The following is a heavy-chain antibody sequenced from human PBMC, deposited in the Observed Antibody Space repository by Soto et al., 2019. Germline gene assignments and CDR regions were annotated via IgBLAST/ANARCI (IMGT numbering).Heavy chain of an antibody. CDR1: GGSISSGDYY. Sequence: QVQLQESGPGLVKPSQTLSLTCTVSGGSISSGDYYWSWIRQPPGKGLEWIGYISYSGSTYYNPSLKSRVSISVDTSQNQFSLKLSSVTAADTAVYYCARAHRDLQQLVQYYYGMDVWGQGTTVTVSS. CDR2: ISYSGST. V-gene: IGHV4-30-4*01. D-gene: IGHD6-13*01. J-gene: IGHJ6*02. CDR3: ARAHRDLQQLVQYYYGMDV.